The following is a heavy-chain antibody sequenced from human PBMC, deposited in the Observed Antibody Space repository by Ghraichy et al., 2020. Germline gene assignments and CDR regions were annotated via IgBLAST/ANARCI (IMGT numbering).Heavy chain of an antibody. D-gene: IGHD3-16*02. CDR3: TTYDYVWGSYRLDY. CDR2: IKSKTDGGTT. J-gene: IGHJ4*02. V-gene: IGHV3-15*01. Sequence: GGSLRLSCAASGFTFSNAWMSWVRQAPGKGLEWVGRIKSKTDGGTTDYAAPVKGRFTISRDDSKNTLYLQMNSLKTEDTAVYYCTTYDYVWGSYRLDYWGQGTLVTVSS. CDR1: GFTFSNAW.